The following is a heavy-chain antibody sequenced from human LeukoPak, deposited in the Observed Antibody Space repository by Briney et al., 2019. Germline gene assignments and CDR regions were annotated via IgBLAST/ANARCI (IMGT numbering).Heavy chain of an antibody. V-gene: IGHV3-48*03. CDR1: GFTFSNYE. D-gene: IGHD4-17*01. Sequence: PGGSLRLSCIASGFTFSNYELNWVRQAPGKGLEWVSHISSSGNTMHYADSVKGRFTISKDNAKNSLYLQMNSLRAEDTAVYYCARDGSGDYDFDYWGQGTLVTVSS. J-gene: IGHJ4*02. CDR3: ARDGSGDYDFDY. CDR2: ISSSGNTM.